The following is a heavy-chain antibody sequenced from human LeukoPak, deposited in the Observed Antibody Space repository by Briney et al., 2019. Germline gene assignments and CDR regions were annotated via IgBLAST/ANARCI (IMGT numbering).Heavy chain of an antibody. J-gene: IGHJ4*02. CDR3: ARDSAKKYDDY. CDR2: INPNSGGT. CDR1: GYTFTGYY. V-gene: IGHV1-2*02. D-gene: IGHD2/OR15-2a*01. Sequence: ASVKVSCKASGYTFTGYYMHWVRQAPGQGLEWMGWINPNSGGTNYAQKFQGRVTMTRDMATSTDYMEVSSLKSEDTAVYYCARDSAKKYDDYWGQGTLVTVSS.